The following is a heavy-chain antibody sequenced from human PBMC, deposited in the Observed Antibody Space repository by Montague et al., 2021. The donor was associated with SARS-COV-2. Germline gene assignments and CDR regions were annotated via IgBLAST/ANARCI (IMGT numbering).Heavy chain of an antibody. J-gene: IGHJ5*01. V-gene: IGHV4-59*01. CDR2: IFYSGST. CDR3: EREGGTKSSHWWGAFDS. CDR1: GDSMSGYY. Sequence: SETLSLTCTVSGDSMSGYYWSWVRQAPGTGLEWLGYIFYSGSTSYNPSLNSRVTISIDTSKKQFSLKLTSVTAADTAVYFCEREGGTKSSHWWGAFDSWGHGTLVTVSS. D-gene: IGHD2-15*01.